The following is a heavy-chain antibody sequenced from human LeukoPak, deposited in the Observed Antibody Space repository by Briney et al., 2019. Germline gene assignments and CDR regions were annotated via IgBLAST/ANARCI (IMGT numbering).Heavy chain of an antibody. CDR2: ISAYNGNT. Sequence: ASVKVSCKASGYTFTSYGISWVRQAPGQGLEWMGWISAYNGNTNYAQKLQGRVTMTTDTSTSTAYMELRSLRSDDTAVYYCAREITEESSGYYYYQHWGQGTLVTVSS. CDR1: GYTFTSYG. V-gene: IGHV1-18*01. J-gene: IGHJ1*01. CDR3: AREITEESSGYYYYQH. D-gene: IGHD3-22*01.